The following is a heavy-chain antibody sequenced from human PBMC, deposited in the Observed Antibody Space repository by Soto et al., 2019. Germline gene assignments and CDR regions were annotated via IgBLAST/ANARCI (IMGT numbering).Heavy chain of an antibody. CDR1: GLTFSSYA. CDR2: ISATSTNA. Sequence: EVQLLESGGGLVQPGGSLRLSCAASGLTFSSYAMGWVRQVPGQGLEWVSAISATSTNAYYADSVKGRFTISRDNTQNTLYIEMNSVRADDTAVYYCAKDLSGPAAGTWDFDLWGRGTLVTVSS. CDR3: AKDLSGPAAGTWDFDL. D-gene: IGHD6-13*01. V-gene: IGHV3-23*01. J-gene: IGHJ2*01.